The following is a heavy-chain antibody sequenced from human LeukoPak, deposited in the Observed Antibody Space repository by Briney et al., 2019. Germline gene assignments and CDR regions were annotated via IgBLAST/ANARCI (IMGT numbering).Heavy chain of an antibody. CDR1: GFTFSSYS. Sequence: GGSLRLSCAASGFTFSSYSMNWVRQAPGKGLDWVSSISSSSSYIYYADSVKGRFTISRDNAKNSLYLQMNSLRAEDTAVYYCARVDILTGYGCYYWGQGTLVTVSS. J-gene: IGHJ4*02. CDR3: ARVDILTGYGCYY. V-gene: IGHV3-21*01. D-gene: IGHD3-9*01. CDR2: ISSSSSYI.